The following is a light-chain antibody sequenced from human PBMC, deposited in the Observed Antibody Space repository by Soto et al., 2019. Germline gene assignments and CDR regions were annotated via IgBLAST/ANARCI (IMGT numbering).Light chain of an antibody. CDR2: EGS. CDR1: SSDVGSYNL. CDR3: CSYASSSTFAVV. J-gene: IGLJ2*01. Sequence: QSALTQPASVSGSPGQSITISCTGTSSDVGSYNLVSWYQQHPGKAPKLMIYEGSKRPSGVSNRFSGSKSGNTASLTISGLPAEDEADYYCCSYASSSTFAVVFGGGTKLTVL. V-gene: IGLV2-23*03.